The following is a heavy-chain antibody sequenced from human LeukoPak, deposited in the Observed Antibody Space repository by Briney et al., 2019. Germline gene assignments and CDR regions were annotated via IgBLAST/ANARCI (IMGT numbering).Heavy chain of an antibody. CDR2: INRGGSRT. Sequence: GGSLRLSCAAAGFTFSSHWMHWVRQAPGKGLMWVARINRGGSRTDYADSVKGRFTISRDDAKNTLYLQLNSLRAEDTAVYFCARGGSDTAMAHDYWGQGTLVTVSS. CDR3: ARGGSDTAMAHDY. V-gene: IGHV3-74*01. J-gene: IGHJ4*02. CDR1: GFTFSSHW. D-gene: IGHD5-18*01.